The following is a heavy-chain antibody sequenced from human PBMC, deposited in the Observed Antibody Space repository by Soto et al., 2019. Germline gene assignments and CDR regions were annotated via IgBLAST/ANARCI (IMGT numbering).Heavy chain of an antibody. J-gene: IGHJ5*02. D-gene: IGHD6-19*01. CDR1: GGSISSYY. CDR3: ARAYRSGWNWFDP. V-gene: IGHV4-59*01. CDR2: IYYSGST. Sequence: SLTCTVSGGSISSYYWSWIRQPPGKGLEWIGYIYYSGSTNYNPSLKSRVTISVDTSKNQFSLKLSSVTAADTAVYYCARAYRSGWNWFDPWGQGTLVTVSS.